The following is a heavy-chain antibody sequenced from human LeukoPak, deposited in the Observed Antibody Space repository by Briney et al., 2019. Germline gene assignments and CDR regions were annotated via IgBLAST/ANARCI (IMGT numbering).Heavy chain of an antibody. Sequence: GGSLRLSCAASGFTFSSYWMSWVRQAPGKGLEWVAIIKTDGSEKYYVDSVKGRFTISRDNAKNSLSLQMNSLRVEDTAVYYCARDRQYCSSTSCYTGGPYYDYYYGMDVWGQGTTVTVSS. J-gene: IGHJ6*02. CDR3: ARDRQYCSSTSCYTGGPYYDYYYGMDV. CDR1: GFTFSSYW. CDR2: IKTDGSEK. D-gene: IGHD2-2*01. V-gene: IGHV3-7*01.